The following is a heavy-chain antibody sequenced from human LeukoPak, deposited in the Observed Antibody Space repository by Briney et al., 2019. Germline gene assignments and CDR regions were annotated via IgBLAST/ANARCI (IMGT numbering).Heavy chain of an antibody. Sequence: GASVTVSFKASGYTFTGYYMHWVRQAPGQGLEWMGWINPNSGGTNYAQKFQGRVTMTRDTSISTAYMELSRLRSDDTAVYYCARVFQWGSSDVDYWGQGTLVTVSS. CDR2: INPNSGGT. D-gene: IGHD3-16*01. J-gene: IGHJ4*02. CDR3: ARVFQWGSSDVDY. CDR1: GYTFTGYY. V-gene: IGHV1-2*02.